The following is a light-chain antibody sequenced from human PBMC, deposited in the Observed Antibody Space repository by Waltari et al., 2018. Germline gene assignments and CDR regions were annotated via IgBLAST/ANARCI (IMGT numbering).Light chain of an antibody. CDR2: GAS. V-gene: IGKV3-20*01. CDR3: QQYGSSPQT. Sequence: EIVLTQSPGTLSLSPGERATLPCRASQSVGSSYLAWYQQKPGQAPRLLIYGASSRATGIPDRFSGSGSGTDFTLTISRLEPEDFAVYYCQQYGSSPQTFGQGTKVEIK. J-gene: IGKJ1*01. CDR1: QSVGSSY.